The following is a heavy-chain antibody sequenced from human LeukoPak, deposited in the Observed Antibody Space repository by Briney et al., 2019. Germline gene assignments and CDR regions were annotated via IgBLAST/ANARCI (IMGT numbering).Heavy chain of an antibody. V-gene: IGHV4-59*01. J-gene: IGHJ6*02. CDR1: GDSMRSYF. CDR2: MDDRGDT. D-gene: IGHD6-13*01. CDR3: ARDSRYDSGWFDDGLDV. Sequence: SETLSLTCTVSGDSMRSYFWSWIRQAPGKGLEWLGHMDDRGDTNYNPSLKGRGSISVDTSKNQFSLKLRSVTAADTAVYYCARDSRYDSGWFDDGLDVWGPGTTVTVSS.